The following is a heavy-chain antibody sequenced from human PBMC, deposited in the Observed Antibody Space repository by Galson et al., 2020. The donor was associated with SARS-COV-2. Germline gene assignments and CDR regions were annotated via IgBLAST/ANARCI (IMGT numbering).Heavy chain of an antibody. CDR3: ARHNSSSSGWDLCYFGY. J-gene: IGHJ4*02. D-gene: IGHD6-6*01. V-gene: IGHV4-38-2*02. CDR2: IYHSGNT. CDR1: PYSINNGYY. Sequence: SETLSLTCTVSPYSINNGYYWGWIRQPPGKGLEWIGTIYHSGNTYYNPSLKSRVTISADTSKNQLSLKLSSVTAADTAMYYCARHNSSSSGWDLCYFGYWGPGTLVTGSS.